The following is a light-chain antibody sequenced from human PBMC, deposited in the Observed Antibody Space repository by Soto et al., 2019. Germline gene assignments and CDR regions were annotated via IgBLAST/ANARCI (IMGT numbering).Light chain of an antibody. CDR3: QQRTNWLWT. CDR2: ASS. J-gene: IGKJ1*01. CDR1: QSRGSNF. V-gene: IGKV3D-20*02. Sequence: EIVLTQSPCTLSLSPGERATLSCKTSQSRGSNFLAWYQHKPGQAPRLLIYASSNRATGIPERFSGSASGTDFTLTINRLEPEDFEVYYCQQRTNWLWTFGPGTKVDIK.